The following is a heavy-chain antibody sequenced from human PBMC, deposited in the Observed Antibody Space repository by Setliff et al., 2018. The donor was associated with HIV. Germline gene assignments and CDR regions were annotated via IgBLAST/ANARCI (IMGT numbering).Heavy chain of an antibody. CDR1: GGSISSYY. Sequence: SETLSLTCTVSGGSISSYYWSWIRQPPGKGLEWIGYIYCSGSTNYNPSLKSRVTISVDTSKNQFSLKLSSVTAADTAVYYCARHKASYSSGWRVPAKNYYYYMDVWGKGTTVTAP. D-gene: IGHD6-19*01. J-gene: IGHJ6*03. CDR2: IYCSGST. CDR3: ARHKASYSSGWRVPAKNYYYYMDV. V-gene: IGHV4-59*08.